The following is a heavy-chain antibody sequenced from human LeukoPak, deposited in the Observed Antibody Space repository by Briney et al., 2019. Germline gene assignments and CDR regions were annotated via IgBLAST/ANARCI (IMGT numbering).Heavy chain of an antibody. J-gene: IGHJ4*02. CDR1: GFTVSSNS. V-gene: IGHV3-53*01. Sequence: GGSLRLSCTVSGFTVSSNSMSWVRQAPGKGLEWVSFIYSDNTHYSDSVKGRFTISRDNSKNTLYLQMNSLRAEDTAVYYCAREGLYGFPFDYWGQGTLVTVSS. CDR2: IYSDNT. CDR3: AREGLYGFPFDY. D-gene: IGHD2-8*01.